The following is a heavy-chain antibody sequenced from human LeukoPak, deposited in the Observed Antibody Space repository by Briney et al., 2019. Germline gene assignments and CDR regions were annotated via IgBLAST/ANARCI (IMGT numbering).Heavy chain of an antibody. J-gene: IGHJ4*02. CDR2: MSGSGGST. V-gene: IGHV3-23*01. CDR3: AKDPTMIVVVIPDY. CDR1: GFTFSSYA. Sequence: HPGGSLRLSCAASGFTFSSYAMSWVRQAPGKGLEWVSAMSGSGGSTYYADSVKGRFTISRDNSKNTLYLQMNSLRAEDTAVYYCAKDPTMIVVVIPDYWGQGTLVTVSS. D-gene: IGHD3-22*01.